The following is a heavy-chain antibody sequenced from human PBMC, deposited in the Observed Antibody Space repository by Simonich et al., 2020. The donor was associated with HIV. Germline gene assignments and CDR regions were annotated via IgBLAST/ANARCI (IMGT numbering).Heavy chain of an antibody. CDR2: IYYSGST. Sequence: QVQLQESGPGLVTPSETLSLRCPVSGGSISSDYWSWIRQPPGKGLGWIGYIYYSGSTNYNAALKSRVTISVDTSKNQVSLKLSSVTAADTAIYYCARGRPPGFSNGWYHFDFWGQGTLVTVSP. CDR1: GGSISSDY. D-gene: IGHD6-19*01. V-gene: IGHV4-59*12. J-gene: IGHJ4*02. CDR3: ARGRPPGFSNGWYHFDF.